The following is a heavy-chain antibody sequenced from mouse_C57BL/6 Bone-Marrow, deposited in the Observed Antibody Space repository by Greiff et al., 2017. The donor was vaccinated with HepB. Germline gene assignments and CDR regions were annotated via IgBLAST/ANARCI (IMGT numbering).Heavy chain of an antibody. Sequence: VQRVESGPELVKPGASVKLSCKASGYTFTSYDINWVKQRPGQGLEWIGWIYPRDGSTKYNEKFKGKATLTVDTSSSTAYMELHSLTSEDSAVYFCARTPLYDYDEGRLYWYFDVWGTGTTVTVSS. J-gene: IGHJ1*03. CDR3: ARTPLYDYDEGRLYWYFDV. D-gene: IGHD2-4*01. CDR1: GYTFTSYD. CDR2: IYPRDGST. V-gene: IGHV1-85*01.